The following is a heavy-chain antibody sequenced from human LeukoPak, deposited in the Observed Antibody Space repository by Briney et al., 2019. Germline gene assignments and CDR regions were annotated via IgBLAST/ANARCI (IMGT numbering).Heavy chain of an antibody. CDR2: VSDSRDV. J-gene: IGHJ4*02. V-gene: IGHV3-48*02. CDR1: GFTFSTYT. Sequence: HPGGSLRLSCAASGFTFSTYTMNWVRQAPGKGLEWVSTVSDSRDVHYSDSVKGRFTISRDNARNSLYLQMYSLRDEDTAVYYCTRDGLHTAHFDYWGQGTLVTVSS. D-gene: IGHD5-18*01. CDR3: TRDGLHTAHFDY.